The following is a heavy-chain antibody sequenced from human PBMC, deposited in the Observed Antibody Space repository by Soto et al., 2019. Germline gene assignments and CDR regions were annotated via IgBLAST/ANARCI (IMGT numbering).Heavy chain of an antibody. CDR2: INHSGST. Sequence: QVQLQQWGAGLLKPSETLSLTCAVYGGSFSGYYWSWICQPPGKGLEWIGEINHSGSTNYNPSLKSRVTISVDTSKNQFSLKLSSVTAADTAVYYCARGLETSKGLDVWGQVTTVTVSS. J-gene: IGHJ6*02. V-gene: IGHV4-34*01. CDR1: GGSFSGYY. CDR3: ARGLETSKGLDV.